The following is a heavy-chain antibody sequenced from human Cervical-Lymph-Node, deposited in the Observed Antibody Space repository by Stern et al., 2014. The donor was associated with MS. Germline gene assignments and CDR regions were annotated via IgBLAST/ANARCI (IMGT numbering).Heavy chain of an antibody. Sequence: VQLVESGPGLVKPSETLSRTCTVSGGSISSSYYWGWIRQSSGKGLEWIGSIDDTGRTFYTPALKSRVPISGDTSNNQFPLKQGYVTAADTAVYYCVRQVTVRSRFDYWGQGTLVTVSS. CDR1: GGSISSSYY. CDR2: IDDTGRT. CDR3: VRQVTVRSRFDY. D-gene: IGHD4-11*01. J-gene: IGHJ4*02. V-gene: IGHV4-39*01.